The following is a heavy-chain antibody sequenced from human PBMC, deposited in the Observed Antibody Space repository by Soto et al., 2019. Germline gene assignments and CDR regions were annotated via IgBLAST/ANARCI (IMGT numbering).Heavy chain of an antibody. D-gene: IGHD6-19*01. CDR3: ARDRASGSGYNYGMDV. Sequence: SETLSLTCTVSGGSISSGGYYWSWIRQHPGKGLEWIGYIYYSGSTYYNPSLKSRVTISVDTSKNQFSLKLSSVTAADTAVYYCARDRASGSGYNYGMDVWGQGTTVTISS. CDR2: IYYSGST. J-gene: IGHJ6*02. V-gene: IGHV4-31*03. CDR1: GGSISSGGYY.